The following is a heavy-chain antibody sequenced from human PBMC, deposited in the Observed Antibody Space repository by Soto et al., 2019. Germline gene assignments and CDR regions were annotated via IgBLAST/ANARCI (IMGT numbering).Heavy chain of an antibody. J-gene: IGHJ5*02. V-gene: IGHV4-61*01. D-gene: IGHD6-13*01. CDR2: IYYSAST. Sequence: ETLSLTCTVSGGSVSSGSHFCICIREPPWSGLEWIGYIYYSASTNYNPSLKSRVTISVDTSKNQFSLKLSSVTAADTAVYYCAKKKTQQLVSAVFFPLPFDPWGQGTLVTVSS. CDR1: GGSVSSGSHF. CDR3: AKKKTQQLVSAVFFPLPFDP.